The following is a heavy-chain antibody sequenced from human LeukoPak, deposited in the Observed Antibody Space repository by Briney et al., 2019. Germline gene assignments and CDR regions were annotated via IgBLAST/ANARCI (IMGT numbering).Heavy chain of an antibody. CDR2: IYHSGST. CDR3: XRGTVVHDAFDI. CDR1: GGSISSGGYS. V-gene: IGHV4-30-2*01. J-gene: IGHJ3*02. Sequence: PSETLSLTCAVSGGSISSGGYSWSWIRQPPGKGLEWIGYIYHSGSTYYNPSLKSRVTISVDRSKNQFSLKLSSVTAADTAVYXXXRGTVVHDAFDIWGQGTMVTVSS. D-gene: IGHD4-23*01.